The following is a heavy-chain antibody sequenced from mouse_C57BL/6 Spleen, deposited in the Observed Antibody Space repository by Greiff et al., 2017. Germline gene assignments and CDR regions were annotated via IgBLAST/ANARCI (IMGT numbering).Heavy chain of an antibody. J-gene: IGHJ1*03. CDR1: GFTFSSYA. CDR2: ISDGGSYT. V-gene: IGHV5-4*01. Sequence: EVQLVESGGGLVKPGGSLTLSCAASGFTFSSYAMSWVRQTPEKRLEWVATISDGGSYTDYRDHVKGRFTIYRDHAKNNLYLQMSHLKAKDTAMYYCAVYYGSSYRYFDVWCTGTTGTGSS. D-gene: IGHD1-1*01. CDR3: AVYYGSSYRYFDV.